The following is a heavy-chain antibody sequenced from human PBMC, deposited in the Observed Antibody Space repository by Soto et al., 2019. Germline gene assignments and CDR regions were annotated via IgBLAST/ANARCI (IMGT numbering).Heavy chain of an antibody. CDR1: GFTFSNYW. CDR3: ARGDCVGGTCYSLAGSFYYYMDV. V-gene: IGHV3-74*02. J-gene: IGHJ6*03. CDR2: INSDGSVS. Sequence: EVPLVESGGGLVQPGGSLRLSCAASGFTFSNYWMYWVRQAPGKGLEWVSRINSDGSVSSYADSVKGRLTISRDNVKNTLYLQMDSLRAEDTAVYYCARGDCVGGTCYSLAGSFYYYMDVWGKGTTVTVFS. D-gene: IGHD2-15*01.